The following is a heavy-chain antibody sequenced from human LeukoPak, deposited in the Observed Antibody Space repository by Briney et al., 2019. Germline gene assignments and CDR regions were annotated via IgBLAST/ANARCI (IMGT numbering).Heavy chain of an antibody. CDR2: MNPNSGNT. CDR3: ARSGWFGELSDY. V-gene: IGHV1-8*01. CDR1: GYTFTSYD. D-gene: IGHD3-10*01. Sequence: ASVKVSCKASGYTFTSYDINWVRQATGQGLEWMGWMNPNSGNTGYAQKFQGRVTMTRNTSISTAYMELSRLRSDDTAVYFCARSGWFGELSDYWGQGTLVTVSS. J-gene: IGHJ4*02.